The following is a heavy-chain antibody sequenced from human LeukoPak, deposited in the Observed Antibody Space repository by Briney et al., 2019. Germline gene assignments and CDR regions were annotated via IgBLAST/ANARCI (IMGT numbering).Heavy chain of an antibody. Sequence: SETLSLTCTVSGYSISSGFYWGWIRQPPGKGPEWIGNIHHSGSTYYKPSLKSRVTISVDTSKNQFSLKLSSVTAADTAMYYCASDAPGLLGYWGQGTLVTVSS. D-gene: IGHD2-15*01. CDR2: IHHSGST. J-gene: IGHJ4*02. V-gene: IGHV4-38-2*02. CDR3: ASDAPGLLGY. CDR1: GYSISSGFY.